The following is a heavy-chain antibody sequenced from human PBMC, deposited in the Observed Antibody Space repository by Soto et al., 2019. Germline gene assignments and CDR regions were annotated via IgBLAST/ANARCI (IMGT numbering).Heavy chain of an antibody. J-gene: IGHJ4*02. CDR3: ARGCGGDCRSCGSCN. Sequence: ASVKVSCKASGYTFTSYGISWVRQAPGQGLEWMGWISAYNGNTNYAQKLQGRVTMTTDTSTSTAYMELRSLRSHDTAVYYCARGCGGDCRSCGSCNWGQGTLVTVSS. V-gene: IGHV1-18*01. CDR1: GYTFTSYG. D-gene: IGHD2-21*02. CDR2: ISAYNGNT.